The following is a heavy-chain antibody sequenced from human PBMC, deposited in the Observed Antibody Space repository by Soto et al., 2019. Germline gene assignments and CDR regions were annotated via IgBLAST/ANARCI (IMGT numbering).Heavy chain of an antibody. CDR1: GGTFNTSA. Sequence: QMQLVQSGAEVKERGSSVKISCKTSGGTFNTSALTWVRQAPGQGLEWIGGIIPIFGIKNVAQRFQGRVTTTADESLTKSYIEIASLMAYATAVYYCAKDAGEHGGQGTLVTVSS. CDR3: AKDAGEH. J-gene: IGHJ1*01. D-gene: IGHD1-26*01. V-gene: IGHV1-69*01. CDR2: IIPIFGIK.